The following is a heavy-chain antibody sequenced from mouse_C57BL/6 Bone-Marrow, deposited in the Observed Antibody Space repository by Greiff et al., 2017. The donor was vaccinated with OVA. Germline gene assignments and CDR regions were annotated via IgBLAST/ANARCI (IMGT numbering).Heavy chain of an antibody. D-gene: IGHD1-1*01. V-gene: IGHV1-55*01. CDR3: ARGDYYGSRDLDY. J-gene: IGHJ2*01. CDR1: GYTFTSYW. CDR2: IYPGSGST. Sequence: VQLQQPGAELVKPGASVKMSCKASGYTFTSYWITWVKQRPGQGLEWIGDIYPGSGSTNYNEKFKSKATLTVDTSSSTAYMQLSSLTSEDSAVYYCARGDYYGSRDLDYWGQGTTLTVSS.